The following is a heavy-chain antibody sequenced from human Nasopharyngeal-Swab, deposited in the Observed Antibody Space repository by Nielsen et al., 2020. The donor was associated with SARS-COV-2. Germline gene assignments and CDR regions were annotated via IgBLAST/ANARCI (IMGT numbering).Heavy chain of an antibody. D-gene: IGHD6-13*01. V-gene: IGHV3-9*01. CDR2: ISWNSGSI. Sequence: GGSLRLSCAASGFTFSIYAMTWVRQAPGKGLEWVSGISWNSGSIGYADSVKGRFTISRDNAKNSLYLQMNSLRAKDTALYYCAKDIQDSSSWYYFDYWGQGTLVTVSS. CDR1: GFTFSIYA. J-gene: IGHJ4*02. CDR3: AKDIQDSSSWYYFDY.